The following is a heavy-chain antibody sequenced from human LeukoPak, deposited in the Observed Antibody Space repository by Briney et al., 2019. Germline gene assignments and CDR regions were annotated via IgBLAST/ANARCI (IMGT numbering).Heavy chain of an antibody. Sequence: PSETLSLTCTVSGVSISSGDYYWSWIRQPPGKGLEWIGYIYYSGSTYYNPSLKSRVTISVDTSKNQFSLKLSSVTAADTAVYYCARVRAARHTEVDYWGQGTLVTVSS. CDR3: ARVRAARHTEVDY. D-gene: IGHD6-6*01. CDR2: IYYSGST. CDR1: GVSISSGDYY. V-gene: IGHV4-30-4*08. J-gene: IGHJ4*02.